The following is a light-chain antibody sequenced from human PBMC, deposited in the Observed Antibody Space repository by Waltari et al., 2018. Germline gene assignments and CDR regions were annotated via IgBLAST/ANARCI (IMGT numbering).Light chain of an antibody. V-gene: IGLV1-44*01. J-gene: IGLJ3*02. Sequence: QSVLPQPPSASGTPGQRVTISCSGGTSNLGRNHVQWYQHLPGTAPKILIHSNEERPSGVPDRFSGSKSGTSAALAISGLQSEDEVDYFCATWDDSLGGPVFGGGTKLTVL. CDR3: ATWDDSLGGPV. CDR1: TSNLGRNH. CDR2: SNE.